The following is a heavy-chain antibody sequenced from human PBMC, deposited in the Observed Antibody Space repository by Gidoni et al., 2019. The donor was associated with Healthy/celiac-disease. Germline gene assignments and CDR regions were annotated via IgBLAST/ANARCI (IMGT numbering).Heavy chain of an antibody. CDR1: GGSISSSSYY. CDR3: ATAPMYSSGLFDY. CDR2: IYYSGST. D-gene: IGHD6-19*01. V-gene: IGHV4-39*01. Sequence: QLQLQESGPGLVKPSETLSPTCTVSGGSISSSSYYWGWIRQPPGKVLGWIGSIYYSGSTYYNPSLKRRVTIYVDTSKNQFSLKLSAVTAEDTAVYYCATAPMYSSGLFDYWGQGTLVTVSS. J-gene: IGHJ4*02.